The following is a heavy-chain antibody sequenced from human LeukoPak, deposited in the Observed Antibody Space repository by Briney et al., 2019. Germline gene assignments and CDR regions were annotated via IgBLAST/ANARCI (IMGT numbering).Heavy chain of an antibody. D-gene: IGHD6-19*01. Sequence: SVKVSCKASGGTFSSYAISWVRQAPGQGLEWMGGIIPIFGTADYAQKFQGRVTITADESTSTAYMELSSLRSEDTAVYYCASTLGSGWLNWFDPWGQGTLVTVSS. CDR1: GGTFSSYA. CDR2: IIPIFGTA. J-gene: IGHJ5*02. CDR3: ASTLGSGWLNWFDP. V-gene: IGHV1-69*13.